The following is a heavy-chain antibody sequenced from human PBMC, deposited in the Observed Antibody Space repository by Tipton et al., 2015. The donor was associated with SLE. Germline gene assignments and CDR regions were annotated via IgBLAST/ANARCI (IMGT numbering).Heavy chain of an antibody. CDR3: ARDRYGRVANYLLDY. Sequence: TLSLTCDVSGYSISSGYYWGWIRQSPGKGLEWIGSIYHSGNTYYNPSLKSRVIISVDSSKNQLSLKLNSVTAADTAVYFCARDRYGRVANYLLDYWGQGILVTVSS. CDR2: IYHSGNT. V-gene: IGHV4-38-2*01. D-gene: IGHD4/OR15-4a*01. CDR1: GYSISSGYY. J-gene: IGHJ4*02.